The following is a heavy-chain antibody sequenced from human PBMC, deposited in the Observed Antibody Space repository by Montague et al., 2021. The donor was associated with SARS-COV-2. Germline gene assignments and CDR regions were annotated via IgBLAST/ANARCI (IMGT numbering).Heavy chain of an antibody. V-gene: IGHV4-34*01. D-gene: IGHD3-22*01. Sequence: SETLSLTCAVYGGSFSGYYWSWIRQPPGKGLEWIGEINHSGSTKYNPSLKSRVTIPVDTSKNQFSLKLSSVTAADTAVYYCAGGTKRVFTYDYDSSGYASAYWGQGTLVTVSS. J-gene: IGHJ4*02. CDR3: AGGTKRVFTYDYDSSGYASAY. CDR1: GGSFSGYY. CDR2: INHSGST.